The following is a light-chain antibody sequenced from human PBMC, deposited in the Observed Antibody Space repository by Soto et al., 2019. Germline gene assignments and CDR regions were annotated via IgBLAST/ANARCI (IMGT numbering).Light chain of an antibody. J-gene: IGKJ2*01. CDR2: GAS. V-gene: IGKV1-39*01. Sequence: DIQMTQSPSSLSASVGDRVTIACRASQSINSYLNCYQQKPGKPPKLLIYGASNLQGGVPSRFSGSGSGTDFTLSISSLQPEDFATYFCQQSYSTLFTFGQGTKLESK. CDR1: QSINSY. CDR3: QQSYSTLFT.